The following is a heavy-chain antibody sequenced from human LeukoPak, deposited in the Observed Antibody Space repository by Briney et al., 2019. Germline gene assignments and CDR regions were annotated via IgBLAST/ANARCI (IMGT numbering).Heavy chain of an antibody. CDR1: GFTFSSYA. D-gene: IGHD6-19*01. V-gene: IGHV3-30-3*01. J-gene: IGHJ4*02. CDR3: TTIRSSSGWYEPFDH. Sequence: GGSLRLSCAASGFTFSSYAMHWVRQAPGKGLEWVAVISYDGSNKYYADSVKGRFTISRDNSKNTLYLQMNSLRAEDTAVYYCTTIRSSSGWYEPFDHWGQGTLVTVSS. CDR2: ISYDGSNK.